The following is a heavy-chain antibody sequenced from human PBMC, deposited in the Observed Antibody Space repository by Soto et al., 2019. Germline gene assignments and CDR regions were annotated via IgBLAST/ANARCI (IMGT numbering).Heavy chain of an antibody. J-gene: IGHJ4*02. D-gene: IGHD5-18*01. CDR2: INGDGSTT. Sequence: GMHCIRQAPGRGLVWVSHINGDGSTTSYADSVKGRFTISRDNAKNTVYLQMNSLRDEDTAVYYCARGGGYSYGYIGYWGQGTLVTVSS. CDR3: ARGGGYSYGYIGY. CDR1: G. V-gene: IGHV3-74*01.